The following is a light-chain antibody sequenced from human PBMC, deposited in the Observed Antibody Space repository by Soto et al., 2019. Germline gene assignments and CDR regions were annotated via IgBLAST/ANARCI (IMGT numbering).Light chain of an antibody. Sequence: DIVLTQSPGTLSLSPGERATLSCRASQSVSSNLAWYQQKPGQAPRLLIYGASTRASGIPHRFSGSGSGTDFTLTISRLEPEDFAVYFCQQYGSSPQTFGQGTKVDIK. CDR1: QSVSSN. V-gene: IGKV3-20*01. J-gene: IGKJ1*01. CDR2: GAS. CDR3: QQYGSSPQT.